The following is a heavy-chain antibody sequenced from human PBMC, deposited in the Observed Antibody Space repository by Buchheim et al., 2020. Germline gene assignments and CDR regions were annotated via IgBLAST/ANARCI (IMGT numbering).Heavy chain of an antibody. D-gene: IGHD3-3*01. V-gene: IGHV3-11*05. CDR3: ARDMGRTIFGVHAYDYYYKDV. CDR2: ISSSSSYT. J-gene: IGHJ6*03. Sequence: QVQLVESGGGLVKPGGSLRLSCAASGFTFSDYYMSWIRQAPGKGLEWVSYISSSSSYTNYADSVKGRFTISRDNAKNSLYLQMNSLSAEDTAVYYCARDMGRTIFGVHAYDYYYKDVWGKGTT. CDR1: GFTFSDYY.